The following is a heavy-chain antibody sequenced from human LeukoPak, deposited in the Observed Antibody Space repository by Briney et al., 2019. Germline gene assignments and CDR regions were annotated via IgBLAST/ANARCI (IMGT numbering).Heavy chain of an antibody. V-gene: IGHV5-51*01. D-gene: IGHD3-9*01. CDR3: ARRTESRYDILTGYYY. Sequence: GESLKISCKGSGYRFTSYWIGWVRQMPGKGLEWMGIIYPGDSDTRYSPSFQGQVTISADKSISTAYLQWSSLKASDTAMYYCARRTESRYDILTGYYYWGQGTLVTVSS. J-gene: IGHJ4*02. CDR2: IYPGDSDT. CDR1: GYRFTSYW.